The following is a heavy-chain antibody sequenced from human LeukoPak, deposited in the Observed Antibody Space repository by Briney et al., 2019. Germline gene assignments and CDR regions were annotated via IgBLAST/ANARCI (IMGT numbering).Heavy chain of an antibody. D-gene: IGHD5-24*01. J-gene: IGHJ4*02. CDR2: INQDGSEK. Sequence: QAWGSLRLSCAVSGLRFGSFWMSWVRQAPGKGLEWVANINQDGSEKYFVDSVRGRFTISRDNSKNSLHLQMNTLRAEDTAVYYCARERDGRFFDYWGQGTLVTVSS. CDR1: GLRFGSFW. CDR3: ARERDGRFFDY. V-gene: IGHV3-7*01.